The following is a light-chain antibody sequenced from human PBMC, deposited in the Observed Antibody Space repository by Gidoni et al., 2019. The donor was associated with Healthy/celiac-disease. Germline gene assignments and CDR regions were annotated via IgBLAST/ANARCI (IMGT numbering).Light chain of an antibody. J-gene: IGKJ2*01. V-gene: IGKV3-20*01. CDR1: QSVSSSY. Sequence: EIVLTQSPGTLSLSPGERATLSCRASQSVSSSYLAWYQQKPGQAPRLLIYGASSRATGIPDRFSGSGSGTDFTLTISRLDSEDFAVYYCQQYGSSPPERTFGQGTKLEIK. CDR2: GAS. CDR3: QQYGSSPPERT.